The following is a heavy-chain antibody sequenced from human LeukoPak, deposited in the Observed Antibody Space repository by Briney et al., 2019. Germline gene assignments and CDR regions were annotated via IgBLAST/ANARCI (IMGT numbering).Heavy chain of an antibody. CDR1: GGTFSRYA. Sequence: ASVKVSCKASGGTFSRYAISWVRQAPGQGLEWMGGIIPIFGTANYAQTFQGRVTITADESTSTAYMEVSSLRSEDTAVYYCARAYSGYDFFDYWGQGILVTVSS. D-gene: IGHD5-12*01. V-gene: IGHV1-69*13. J-gene: IGHJ4*02. CDR2: IIPIFGTA. CDR3: ARAYSGYDFFDY.